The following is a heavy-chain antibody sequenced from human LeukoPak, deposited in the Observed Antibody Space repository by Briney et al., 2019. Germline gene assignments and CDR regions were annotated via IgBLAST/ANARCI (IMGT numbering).Heavy chain of an antibody. CDR3: AREAARGVSP. J-gene: IGHJ5*02. Sequence: PSETLSLTCAVYGGSFSGYYWSWIRQPPGKGLEWIGEINHSGSTNYNPSLKSRVTISVDTSKNQFSLKLSSVTAAETAVYYCAREAARGVSPWGQGTLVTVSS. CDR1: GGSFSGYY. CDR2: INHSGST. V-gene: IGHV4-34*01. D-gene: IGHD6-6*01.